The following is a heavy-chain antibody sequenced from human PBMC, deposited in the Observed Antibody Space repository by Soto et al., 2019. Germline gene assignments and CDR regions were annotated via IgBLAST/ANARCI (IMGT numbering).Heavy chain of an antibody. D-gene: IGHD2-15*01. CDR1: GITFSSYW. Sequence: EVQLVESGGGLVQPGGSLRLSCAASGITFSSYWMTWVRQAPGKGLEWVASIKQNGNEKYYVESVKGRFTISRDNAENSLYLQRNSMRAEDTAVYYCARDRRGVCSGGSCYYHFDYWGQGTLVTVSS. CDR3: ARDRRGVCSGGSCYYHFDY. V-gene: IGHV3-7*01. J-gene: IGHJ4*02. CDR2: IKQNGNEK.